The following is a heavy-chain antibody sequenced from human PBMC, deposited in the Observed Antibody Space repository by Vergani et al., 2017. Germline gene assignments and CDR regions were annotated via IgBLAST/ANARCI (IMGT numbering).Heavy chain of an antibody. CDR2: ISGSGGST. CDR3: AIIVVVPAAINY. Sequence: EVQLLESGGGLVQPGGSLRLSCAASGFTFSSYAMSWVRQAPGKGLEWVSAISGSGGSTYYADSVKGRFTISRDNSKNTLYLQMNSLRAEDTAVYDCAIIVVVPAAINYWGQGTLVTVSS. J-gene: IGHJ4*02. D-gene: IGHD2-2*01. CDR1: GFTFSSYA. V-gene: IGHV3-23*01.